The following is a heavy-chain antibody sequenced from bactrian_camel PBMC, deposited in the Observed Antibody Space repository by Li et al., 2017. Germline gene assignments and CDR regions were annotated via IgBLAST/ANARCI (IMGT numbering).Heavy chain of an antibody. D-gene: IGHD2*01. CDR1: GFTFSNNW. J-gene: IGHJ4*01. V-gene: IGHV3S1*01. CDR2: ISLGGGGA. CDR3: AAESRSCPGWAPARYSY. Sequence: HVQLVESGGGLVQPGGSLTLSCVASGFTFSNNWVHWVRQAPGKGLEWVSSISLGGGGAYYADSVAGRFTISHDNAKNTLYLDMKNLKPEDTGMYYCAAESRSCPGWAPARYSYWGQGTQVTVS.